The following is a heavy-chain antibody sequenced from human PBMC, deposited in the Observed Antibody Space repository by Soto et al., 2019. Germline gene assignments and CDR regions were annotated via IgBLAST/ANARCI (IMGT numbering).Heavy chain of an antibody. J-gene: IGHJ5*02. CDR2: IYPSDSDT. Sequence: PGESLKISCQVSGYTFTIYWIGWVRQMPGKGLEWMGIIYPSDSDTRYSPSFQGQVTISAGQSINTAYLQWDSLKASVPAIYYCASHANTVADHCDLCGQGTPVTVSS. CDR3: ASHANTVADHCDL. D-gene: IGHD4-17*01. V-gene: IGHV5-51*01. CDR1: GYTFTIYW.